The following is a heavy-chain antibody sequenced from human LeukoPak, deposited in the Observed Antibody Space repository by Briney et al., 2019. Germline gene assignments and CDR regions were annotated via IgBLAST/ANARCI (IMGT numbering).Heavy chain of an antibody. CDR1: GYIFPTYW. CDR3: AAARTARGYSSGGFDY. D-gene: IGHD5-18*01. Sequence: GESLKISCKGSGYIFPTYWIGWVRQVPGKGLEWMGIIYPGDSDTRYSPSFQGHVTLSADKSIRTAYLQWSSLRASDTAMYYCAAARTARGYSSGGFDYWGQGTLVTVSS. J-gene: IGHJ4*02. V-gene: IGHV5-51*01. CDR2: IYPGDSDT.